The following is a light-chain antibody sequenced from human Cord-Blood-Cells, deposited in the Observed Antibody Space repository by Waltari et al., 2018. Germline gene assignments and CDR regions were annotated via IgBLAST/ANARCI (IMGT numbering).Light chain of an antibody. CDR1: SRDVGRYNL. V-gene: IGLV2-23*01. CDR3: CSYAGSSTYV. J-gene: IGLJ1*01. Sequence: QSALPQPASVSGSPGQSITISCTGTSRDVGRYNLVSWYQQHPGKAPKPMIYEGSKRPSGVSNRFAGSKSGNTASLTISGLQAEDEADYYCCSYAGSSTYVFGTGTKVTVL. CDR2: EGS.